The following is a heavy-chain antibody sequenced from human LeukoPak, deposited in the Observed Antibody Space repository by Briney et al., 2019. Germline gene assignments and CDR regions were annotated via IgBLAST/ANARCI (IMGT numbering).Heavy chain of an antibody. D-gene: IGHD6-13*01. CDR1: GGSISSSSYY. V-gene: IGHV4-39*01. CDR3: ARQSGSSWYRAFDI. J-gene: IGHJ3*02. Sequence: SETLSLTCTVSGGSISSSSYYWGWIRQPPGKGLEWIGSIYYSGSTYYNPSLKSRVTISVDTSKNQFSLKLSSVTAADTAVYYCARQSGSSWYRAFDIWGQGTMVTVSS. CDR2: IYYSGST.